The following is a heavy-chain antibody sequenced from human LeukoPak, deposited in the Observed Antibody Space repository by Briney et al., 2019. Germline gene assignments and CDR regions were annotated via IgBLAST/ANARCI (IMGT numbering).Heavy chain of an antibody. D-gene: IGHD3-22*01. V-gene: IGHV1-46*01. CDR1: GYTFTSYY. CDR2: INPSGGST. Sequence: ASVKVSCKASGYTFTSYYVHWVRQAPGQGLEWMGIINPSGGSTSYAQKSQGRVTMTRDMSTSTVYMELSSLRSEDTAVYYCARENTYYYDSSGYEHYFDYWGQGTLVTVSS. CDR3: ARENTYYYDSSGYEHYFDY. J-gene: IGHJ4*02.